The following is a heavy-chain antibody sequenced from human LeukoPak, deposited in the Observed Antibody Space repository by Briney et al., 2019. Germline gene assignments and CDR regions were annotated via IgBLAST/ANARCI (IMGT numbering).Heavy chain of an antibody. J-gene: IGHJ4*02. CDR3: ARVNINNWHSCDY. CDR2: INPSGGST. V-gene: IGHV1-46*01. Sequence: ASVKVSCKASGYIFTSHYMHWVRQAPGQGLEWMGMINPSGGSTSYAQKFQGRVTMTRDTSTSTVYLELSSLRSEDTAVYYCARVNINNWHSCDYWGQGTLVTVSS. CDR1: GYIFTSHY. D-gene: IGHD1-1*01.